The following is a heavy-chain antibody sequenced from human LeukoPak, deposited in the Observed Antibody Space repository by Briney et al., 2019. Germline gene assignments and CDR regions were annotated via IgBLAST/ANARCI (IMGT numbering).Heavy chain of an antibody. J-gene: IGHJ4*02. CDR1: GFTFGSYS. CDR3: ARLYSSGWSDY. V-gene: IGHV3-21*01. D-gene: IGHD6-19*01. CDR2: ISSSSYI. Sequence: PGRSLRLSCAASGFTFGSYSMNWVRQAPGKGLEWVSSISSSSYIYYADSVKGRFTISRDNAKNSLYLQMNSLRAEDTAVYYCARLYSSGWSDYWGQGTQVTVSS.